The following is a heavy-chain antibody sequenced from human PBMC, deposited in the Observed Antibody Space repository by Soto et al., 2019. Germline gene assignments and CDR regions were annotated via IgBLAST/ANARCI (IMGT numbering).Heavy chain of an antibody. J-gene: IGHJ6*02. CDR3: ARRVYDSSGYYFRYYYYGMDV. V-gene: IGHV1-69*13. D-gene: IGHD3-22*01. CDR1: GGTFSIYA. Sequence: SVKVSCKASGGTFSIYASSCVLQSPLQGLDWMGGIIPIFGTANYAQKFQGRVTITADESTSTAYMELSSLRSEDTAVYYCARRVYDSSGYYFRYYYYGMDVWGQGTTVTVSS. CDR2: IIPIFGTA.